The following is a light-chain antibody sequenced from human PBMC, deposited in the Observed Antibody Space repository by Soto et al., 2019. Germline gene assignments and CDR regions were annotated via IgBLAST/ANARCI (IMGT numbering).Light chain of an antibody. CDR3: QQYATSRWT. CDR1: QSVASAY. Sequence: ETVLTQSPGILSLSPGERATLSCRASQSVASAYLAWYQQKPGQAPRLLMYGASSRATGIPDRFSGSGSGTDLTLTISRLEPEDFAVYYCQQYATSRWTFGQGTKVEIK. CDR2: GAS. J-gene: IGKJ1*01. V-gene: IGKV3-20*01.